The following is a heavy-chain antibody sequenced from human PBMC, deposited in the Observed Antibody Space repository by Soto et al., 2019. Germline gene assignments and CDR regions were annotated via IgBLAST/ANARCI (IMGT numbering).Heavy chain of an antibody. CDR1: GFSITNAW. D-gene: IGHD2-15*01. CDR2: IKRKIDGETT. CDR3: TTGSVEGV. Sequence: EVEQVESGGGLVKPGGSLRLSCVASGFSITNAWMNWIRQAPGKGLEWVGRIKRKIDGETTDYAAPVKGRFTISRDDSKNMLYLQMNSLKADDTALYYCTTGSVEGVWGQGTTVTVSS. V-gene: IGHV3-15*07. J-gene: IGHJ6*02.